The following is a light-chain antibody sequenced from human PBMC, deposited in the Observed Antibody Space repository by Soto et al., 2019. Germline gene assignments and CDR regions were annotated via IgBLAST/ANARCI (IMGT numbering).Light chain of an antibody. CDR3: CSYGGSYTPYV. Sequence: QSALTQPRSVSGSPGQSVTISCTGTSSDVGLYNYVSWYQQHPGKAPKLIIYDVSKRPSGVPDRFSGSKSGSTASLTISGLQAEDEGEYFCCSYGGSYTPYVFGTGTKLTVL. J-gene: IGLJ1*01. CDR1: SSDVGLYNY. CDR2: DVS. V-gene: IGLV2-11*01.